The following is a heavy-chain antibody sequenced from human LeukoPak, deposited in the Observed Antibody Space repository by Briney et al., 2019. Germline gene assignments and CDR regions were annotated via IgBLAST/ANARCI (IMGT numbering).Heavy chain of an antibody. CDR2: IFTSGST. J-gene: IGHJ4*02. CDR3: ARHRRWYSSGWDFDY. V-gene: IGHV4-4*07. CDR1: GGSIGNFY. D-gene: IGHD6-19*01. Sequence: PSETLSLTCNVFGGSIGNFYWSWIRQPAGKGLEWIGRIFTSGSTNYNPSLKSRVTMSVDTSKNQFSLKLSSVTAADTAVYYCARHRRWYSSGWDFDYWGQGTLVTVSS.